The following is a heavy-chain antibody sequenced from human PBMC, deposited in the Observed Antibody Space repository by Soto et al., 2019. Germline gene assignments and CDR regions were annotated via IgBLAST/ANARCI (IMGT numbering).Heavy chain of an antibody. D-gene: IGHD1-26*01. CDR3: ARSAPEWELLPLGY. J-gene: IGHJ4*02. CDR1: GGSVSSYSYN. Sequence: QVQLPESGPGLVKPSETLSLTCTVSGGSVSSYSYNWSWIRPPPGKGLEWIGYIYYSGGTNYNPSLKSRVTIAVDTTKNQFYLKLSSVTAADMAVYYCARSAPEWELLPLGYWGQGTLVTVSS. V-gene: IGHV4-61*01. CDR2: IYYSGGT.